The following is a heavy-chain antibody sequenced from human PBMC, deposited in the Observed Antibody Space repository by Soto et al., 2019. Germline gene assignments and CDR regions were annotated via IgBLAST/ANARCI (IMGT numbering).Heavy chain of an antibody. Sequence: SETLSLTCTVSGGSISSYYWSWIRQPPGKGLEWIGYIYYSGSTNYNPSLKTRVTIPVDTAKNQFSLKLSSVTAADTAVYYCATDSFNHPPYSYYGMDVWGPGTTVTVSS. CDR3: ATDSFNHPPYSYYGMDV. CDR2: IYYSGST. V-gene: IGHV4-59*01. J-gene: IGHJ6*02. CDR1: GGSISSYY. D-gene: IGHD3-16*01.